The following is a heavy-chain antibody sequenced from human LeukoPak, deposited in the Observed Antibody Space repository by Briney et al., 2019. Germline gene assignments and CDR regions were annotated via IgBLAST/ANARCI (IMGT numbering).Heavy chain of an antibody. CDR1: GFTFSSYS. V-gene: IGHV3-48*04. CDR3: ARDGDTSDYGDYPMVDY. J-gene: IGHJ4*02. CDR2: ISSSSSTI. Sequence: GGSLRLSCAASGFTFSSYSMNWVRQAPGKGLEWVSYISSSSSTIYYADSVKGRFTISRDNAKNSLYLQMNSLRAEDTAVYYCARDGDTSDYGDYPMVDYWGQGTLVTVSS. D-gene: IGHD4-17*01.